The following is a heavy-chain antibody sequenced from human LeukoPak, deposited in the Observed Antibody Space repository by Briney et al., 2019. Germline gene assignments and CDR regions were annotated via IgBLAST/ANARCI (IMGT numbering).Heavy chain of an antibody. D-gene: IGHD3-16*01. Sequence: PSQTLSLTCTVSGGSISSGGYYWSWIRQHPGKGLEWIGYIYYSGSTYYNPSLKSRVTISIDTSKNQFSLKVNSVTAGDTAVYFCARSEWAGMTFGGANFDYWGQGTLVTVSS. CDR2: IYYSGST. CDR3: ARSEWAGMTFGGANFDY. V-gene: IGHV4-31*03. CDR1: GGSISSGGYY. J-gene: IGHJ4*02.